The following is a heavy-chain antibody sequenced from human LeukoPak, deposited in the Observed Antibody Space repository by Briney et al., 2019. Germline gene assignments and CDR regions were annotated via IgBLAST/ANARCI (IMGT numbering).Heavy chain of an antibody. J-gene: IGHJ4*02. D-gene: IGHD3-9*01. CDR1: GGSISSGDYY. CDR2: IYYSGST. V-gene: IGHV4-30-4*01. CDR3: ARAASTLRYFDWLLDYNFDY. Sequence: SETLSLTCTVSGGSISSGDYYWSWIRQPPGKGLEWIGYIYYSGSTYYNPSLKSRVTISVDTSKNQFSLKLSSVTAADTAVYYCARAASTLRYFDWLLDYNFDYWGQGTLVTVSS.